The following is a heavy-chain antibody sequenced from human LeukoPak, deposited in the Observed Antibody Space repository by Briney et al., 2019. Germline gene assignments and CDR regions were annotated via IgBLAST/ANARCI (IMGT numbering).Heavy chain of an antibody. CDR1: GASISSYY. D-gene: IGHD3-10*01. V-gene: IGHV4-4*07. J-gene: IGHJ3*02. Sequence: PSETLSLTCTVSGASISSYYWSWIRQPAGKTLEWIGRVYTSGSTSYNPSLKSRVTMSVDTSKNQFSLKLSSVTAADTAVYYCAREITMVRGAKDHDAFDIWGQGTMVTVSS. CDR3: AREITMVRGAKDHDAFDI. CDR2: VYTSGST.